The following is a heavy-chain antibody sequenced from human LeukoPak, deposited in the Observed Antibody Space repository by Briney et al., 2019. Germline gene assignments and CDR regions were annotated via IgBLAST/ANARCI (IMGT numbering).Heavy chain of an antibody. J-gene: IGHJ4*02. CDR2: INHSGST. CDR1: GGSFSGYY. D-gene: IGHD6-13*01. CDR3: ASLPRGSSSWYSRYFDY. Sequence: KPSETLSLTCAVYGGSFSGYYWSWIRQPPGKGPEWIGEINHSGSTNYNPPLKSRVTISVDTSKNQFSLKLSSVTAADTAVYYCASLPRGSSSWYSRYFDYWGQGTLVTVSS. V-gene: IGHV4-34*01.